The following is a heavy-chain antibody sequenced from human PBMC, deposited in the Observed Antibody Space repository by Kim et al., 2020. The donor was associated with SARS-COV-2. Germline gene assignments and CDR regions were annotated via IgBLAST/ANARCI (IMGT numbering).Heavy chain of an antibody. CDR1: GFTFSSYA. V-gene: IGHV3-23*01. Sequence: GGSLRLSCAATGFTFSSYAMTWVRQAPGKGLEWVASLSGSGGSTYYADSVKVRVTISRDNSKNTMELQMNSLRADDTAVYYCAKDGTVAGGYHFYYGMDV. J-gene: IGHJ6*01. CDR3: AKDGTVAGGYHFYYGMDV. CDR2: LSGSGGST. D-gene: IGHD6-13*01.